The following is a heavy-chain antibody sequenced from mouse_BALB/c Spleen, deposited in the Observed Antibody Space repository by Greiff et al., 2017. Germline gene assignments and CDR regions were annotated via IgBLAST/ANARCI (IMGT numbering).Heavy chain of an antibody. CDR1: GYTFTDYA. CDR2: ISTYYGNT. D-gene: IGHD1-2*01. CDR3: AREEKYGPYAMDD. J-gene: IGHJ4*01. Sequence: QVQLQQSGPELVRPGVSVKISCKGSGYTFTDYAMHWVKQSHAKSLEWIGVISTYYGNTNYNQKFKGKATMTVDKSSSTAYMELARLTSEDSAIYYCAREEKYGPYAMDDWGQGTSVTVSS. V-gene: IGHV1-67*01.